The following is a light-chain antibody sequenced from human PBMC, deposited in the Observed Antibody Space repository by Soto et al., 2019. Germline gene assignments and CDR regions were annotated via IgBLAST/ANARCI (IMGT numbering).Light chain of an antibody. V-gene: IGKV4-1*01. CDR3: QQYYSTPPT. J-gene: IGKJ1*01. CDR2: WAS. CDR1: QRVLYSSHNKHY. Sequence: DIVMTQSPDSLAVSLGERATINCKSSQRVLYSSHNKHYLAWYQQKPGQPPKLLIYWASTRESGVPDRFSGSGSGTDFTLTISSLQAEDVAVYYCQQYYSTPPTFGQGTKVEIK.